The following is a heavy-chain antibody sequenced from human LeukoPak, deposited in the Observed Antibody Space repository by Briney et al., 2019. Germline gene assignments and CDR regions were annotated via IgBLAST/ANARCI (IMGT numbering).Heavy chain of an antibody. D-gene: IGHD5-18*01. CDR1: GGSISSSSYY. J-gene: IGHJ4*02. V-gene: IGHV4-39*07. CDR2: IYYSGST. Sequence: PSETPSLTCTVSGGSISSSSYYWGWIRQPPGKGLEWIGSIYYSGSTYYNPSLKSRVTISVDTSKNQFSLKLSSVTAADTAVYYCARSYGEFDYWGQGTLVTVSS. CDR3: ARSYGEFDY.